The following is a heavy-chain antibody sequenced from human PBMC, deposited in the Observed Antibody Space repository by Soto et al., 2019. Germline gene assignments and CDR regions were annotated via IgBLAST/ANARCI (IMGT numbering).Heavy chain of an antibody. Sequence: HPGGSLRLSCAASGFAFSNYAMHWVRQAPGKGLEWVSSISTSIDATYYADSVKGRFTISRDDSKNTLYLQMNSLRAEDSAVYYCAKDRTVAARNFDCWGQGTQVTVSS. CDR1: GFAFSNYA. V-gene: IGHV3-23*01. D-gene: IGHD6-6*01. J-gene: IGHJ4*02. CDR2: ISTSIDAT. CDR3: AKDRTVAARNFDC.